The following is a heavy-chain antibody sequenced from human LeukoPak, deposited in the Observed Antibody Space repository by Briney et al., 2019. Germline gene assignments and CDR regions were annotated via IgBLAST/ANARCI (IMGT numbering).Heavy chain of an antibody. V-gene: IGHV4-61*02. CDR3: ARVPYYDFWSGYYFDY. CDR1: GGSISSSSYY. D-gene: IGHD3-3*01. CDR2: IYTSGST. Sequence: SETLSLTCTVSGGSISSSSYYWSWIRQPAGKGLEWIGRIYTSGSTNYNPSLKSRVTISVDTSKNQFSLKLSSVTAADTAVYYCARVPYYDFWSGYYFDYWGQGTLVTVSS. J-gene: IGHJ4*02.